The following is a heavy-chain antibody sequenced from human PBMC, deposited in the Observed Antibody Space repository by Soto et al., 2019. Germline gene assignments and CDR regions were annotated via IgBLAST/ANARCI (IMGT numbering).Heavy chain of an antibody. V-gene: IGHV4-34*01. CDR1: GGSFSCYY. J-gene: IGHJ6*02. CDR3: ARAGPSXDTAMGVRVRYYYGMDV. Sequence: SETLSLTCAVYGGSFSCYYWSWIRQPPGKGLEWIGEINHSGSTNYNPSLKSRVTISVDTSKNQFSLKLSSVTAADTAVYYCARAGPSXDTAMGVRVRYYYGMDVWGQGTTVTVSS. D-gene: IGHD5-18*01. CDR2: INHSGST.